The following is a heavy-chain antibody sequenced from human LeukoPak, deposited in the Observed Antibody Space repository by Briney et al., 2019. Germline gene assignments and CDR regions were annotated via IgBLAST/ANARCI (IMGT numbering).Heavy chain of an antibody. J-gene: IGHJ4*02. CDR2: INHSGST. V-gene: IGHV4-34*01. Sequence: PETLSLTCAVYGGSFSGYYWSWIRQPPGKGLEWIGEINHSGSTNYNPSLKSQVPISVDPSKNQLSLKLRSVTAANTAVYYCARGEYGYYVGYWGQGTLVTVSS. D-gene: IGHD2-2*01. CDR3: ARGEYGYYVGY. CDR1: GGSFSGYY.